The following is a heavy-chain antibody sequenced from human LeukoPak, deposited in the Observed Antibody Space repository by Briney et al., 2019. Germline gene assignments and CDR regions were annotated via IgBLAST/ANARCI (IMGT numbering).Heavy chain of an antibody. CDR3: AKDYDGDPFDY. Sequence: GRSLRLSCAASGFTFSSYAMHWVRQAPGKGLEWVAVISYDGSNKYYADSVKGRFTISRDNSKNTLYLQMNSLRAEDTAVYYCAKDYDGDPFDYWAREPWSPSPQ. J-gene: IGHJ4*02. CDR1: GFTFSSYA. CDR2: ISYDGSNK. D-gene: IGHD4-17*01. V-gene: IGHV3-30*18.